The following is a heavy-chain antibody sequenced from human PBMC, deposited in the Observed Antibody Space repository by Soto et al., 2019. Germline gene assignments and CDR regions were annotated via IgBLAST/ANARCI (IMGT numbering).Heavy chain of an antibody. CDR2: INPKSGGT. Sequence: SVKVSGKASGYSFTDDHIHWVRQAPGEGLEWLGRINPKSGGTSTAQKFQGWVTMTRDRSISTVYMELTRLRSDDTAVYFCARGHSTDCSNGVCSFFYNHEMDVWGQGTTVTVSS. J-gene: IGHJ6*02. D-gene: IGHD2-8*01. CDR3: ARGHSTDCSNGVCSFFYNHEMDV. V-gene: IGHV1-2*04. CDR1: GYSFTDDH.